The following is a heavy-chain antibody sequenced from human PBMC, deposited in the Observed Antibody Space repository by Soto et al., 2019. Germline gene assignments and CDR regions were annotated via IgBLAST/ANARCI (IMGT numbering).Heavy chain of an antibody. CDR1: GFSFRTYA. J-gene: IGHJ6*02. D-gene: IGHD6-6*01. CDR2: ISDSGGYT. V-gene: IGHV3-23*01. CDR3: AKDLATLTARGMDV. Sequence: EVQLLESGGGLVQPGGSLRLSCVATGFSFRTYAMNWARQAPGKGLEWVSGISDSGGYTYYADSVKGRFTISRDNSQSTLYLQMNSLRVDDTAVYYCAKDLATLTARGMDVWGQGTTVTVSS.